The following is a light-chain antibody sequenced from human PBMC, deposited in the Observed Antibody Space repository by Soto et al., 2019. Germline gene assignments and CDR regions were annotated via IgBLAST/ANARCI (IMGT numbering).Light chain of an antibody. CDR2: AAS. V-gene: IGKV1-8*01. CDR3: QQYYSYPRP. CDR1: QGISSY. Sequence: AIRMTQSPSSLSASTENRVTITGRASQGISSYLAWYQQKPGKATQLLIYAASTLPSGGPSRISGSGSEKAFAHTCTCLQSEDFATYYYQQYYSYPRPFGAGTNVYSK. J-gene: IGKJ3*01.